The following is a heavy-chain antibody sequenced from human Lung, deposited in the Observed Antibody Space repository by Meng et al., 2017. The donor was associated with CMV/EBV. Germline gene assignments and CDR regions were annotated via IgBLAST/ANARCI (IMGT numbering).Heavy chain of an antibody. V-gene: IGHV3-23*01. CDR2: LSGSGGST. CDR3: AKDRYSYDSSGYHGVDY. D-gene: IGHD3-22*01. J-gene: IGHJ4*02. CDR1: FTFSGYA. Sequence: FTFSGYAMTWVRQAPGKGLEWVSALSGSGGSTYYADSVKGRFTISRDNSKNTLYLQMNSLRAADTAVYYCAKDRYSYDSSGYHGVDYWGQGTLVTVSS.